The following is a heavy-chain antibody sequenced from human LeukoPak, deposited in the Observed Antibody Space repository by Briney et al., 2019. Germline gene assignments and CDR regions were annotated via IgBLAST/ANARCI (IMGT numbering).Heavy chain of an antibody. J-gene: IGHJ5*02. D-gene: IGHD6-19*01. Sequence: GGSLRLSCAASGFTFSSYAMSWVRQAPGKGLEWVPAISGSGGSTYYADSVKGRFTISRDNSKNALYLQMNSLRAEDTAVYYCAKDQGSSGWYGGWFDPWGQGTLVTVSS. CDR1: GFTFSSYA. CDR2: ISGSGGST. CDR3: AKDQGSSGWYGGWFDP. V-gene: IGHV3-23*01.